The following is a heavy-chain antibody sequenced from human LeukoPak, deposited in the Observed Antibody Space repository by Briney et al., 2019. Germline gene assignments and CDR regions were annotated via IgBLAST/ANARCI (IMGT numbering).Heavy chain of an antibody. CDR2: ISYDGNNK. D-gene: IGHD3-10*01. J-gene: IGHJ6*03. V-gene: IGHV3-30*01. CDR1: GFTFSRND. Sequence: GGSLRLSCAASGFTFSRNDMHWVRQAPGKGLEWVALISYDGNNKFYADSVKGRSTISRDNSRSTLYLQMNSLRGEDAAVYSCARGGIPTGPYYYFYYMDVWGKGTAVTVSS. CDR3: ARGGIPTGPYYYFYYMDV.